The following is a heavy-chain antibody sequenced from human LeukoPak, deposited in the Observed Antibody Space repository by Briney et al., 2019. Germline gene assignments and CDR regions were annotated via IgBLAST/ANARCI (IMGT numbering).Heavy chain of an antibody. Sequence: GESLKISCQGSGYSFTSYWIGWVRQMPGKGLEWMGIIYPGDSDTRYSPSFQGQVTISADKSISTAYLQWSSLKASDTAMYYCARHVWVTGTPKSYYYYGMDVWGQGTTVTVSS. CDR1: GYSFTSYW. D-gene: IGHD1-20*01. J-gene: IGHJ6*02. V-gene: IGHV5-51*01. CDR2: IYPGDSDT. CDR3: ARHVWVTGTPKSYYYYGMDV.